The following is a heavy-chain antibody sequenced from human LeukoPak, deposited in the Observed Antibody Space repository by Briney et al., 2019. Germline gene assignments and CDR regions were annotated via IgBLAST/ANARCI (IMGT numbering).Heavy chain of an antibody. Sequence: GGSLRLSCAASGFTFSSYEMNWVRRAPGKGLEWVSYISSSGSTIYYADSVKGRFTISRDNAKNSLYLQMNSLRAEDTAVYYCARGPIAAAGKDWFDPWGQGTLVTVSS. V-gene: IGHV3-48*03. CDR2: ISSSGSTI. CDR3: ARGPIAAAGKDWFDP. CDR1: GFTFSSYE. D-gene: IGHD6-13*01. J-gene: IGHJ5*02.